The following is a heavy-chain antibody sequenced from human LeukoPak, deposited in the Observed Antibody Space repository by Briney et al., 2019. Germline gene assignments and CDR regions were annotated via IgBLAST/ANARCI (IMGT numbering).Heavy chain of an antibody. CDR1: GGSISSSNW. J-gene: IGHJ4*02. Sequence: SETLSLTCAVSGGSISSSNWWSWVRQPPGKGLEWIGEMYLSGTTHSNPSVKSRVTISIDKSKNQFFLNLSSVTAADTAVYYCAGLVGRYSSGLYYYYFDYWGQGTLVTVSS. V-gene: IGHV4-4*02. CDR2: MYLSGTT. D-gene: IGHD3-22*01. CDR3: AGLVGRYSSGLYYYYFDY.